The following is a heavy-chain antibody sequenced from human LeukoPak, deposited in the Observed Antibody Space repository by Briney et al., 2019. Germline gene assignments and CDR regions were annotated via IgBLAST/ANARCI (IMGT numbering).Heavy chain of an antibody. CDR1: GGSISSYY. Sequence: SETLSLTCTVSGGSISSYYWSWIRQPAGKGLEWIGRIYTSGSTNYNPSLKSRVTMSVDTSKNQFSLKLSSVTAADTAVYYCARDRITMVRGVPDAFDIRGQGTMVTVSS. D-gene: IGHD3-10*01. CDR2: IYTSGST. CDR3: ARDRITMVRGVPDAFDI. J-gene: IGHJ3*02. V-gene: IGHV4-4*07.